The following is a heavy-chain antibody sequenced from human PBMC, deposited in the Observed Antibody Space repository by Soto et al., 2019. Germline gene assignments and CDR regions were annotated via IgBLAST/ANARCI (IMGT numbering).Heavy chain of an antibody. CDR2: IYYTGST. J-gene: IGHJ4*02. CDR1: GVSISSYR. D-gene: IGHD1-26*01. Sequence: PSETLSLTCTVSGVSISSYRWSWIRQPPGKGLEWIGYIYYTGSTNSNPSLKSRLTMSLDTSKNQISLKLTSVTAADTAVYYCASHPTIATNFDYWGQGALVTVSS. CDR3: ASHPTIATNFDY. V-gene: IGHV4-59*08.